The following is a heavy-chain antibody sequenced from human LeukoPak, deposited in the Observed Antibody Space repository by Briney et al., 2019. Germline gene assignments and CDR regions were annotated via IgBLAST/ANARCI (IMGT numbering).Heavy chain of an antibody. Sequence: PGGSLRLSCAASGFTFSSSGMHWVRQAPGKGLEWVALIWYDRSNKYYADSVKGRFTISRDNSKDTLYLQMNSLRAEDTAVYYCATDRDYGDFKEVDYWGQGTLVTFYS. J-gene: IGHJ4*02. CDR3: ATDRDYGDFKEVDY. CDR2: IWYDRSNK. D-gene: IGHD4-17*01. V-gene: IGHV3-33*01. CDR1: GFTFSSSG.